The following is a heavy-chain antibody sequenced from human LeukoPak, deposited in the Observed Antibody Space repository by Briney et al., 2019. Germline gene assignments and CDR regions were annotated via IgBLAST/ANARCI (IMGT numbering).Heavy chain of an antibody. CDR3: AREARYDSSGYYFDY. CDR1: GFNFSTYD. V-gene: IGHV3-33*01. D-gene: IGHD3-22*01. CDR2: IWYDGSNT. Sequence: PGRSLRPSCAASGFNFSTYDMHWVRQAPGKGLEWVAVIWYDGSNTYYVDSVKGRFTISRDNSKNTLYLQMNSLRAEDTAVYYCAREARYDSSGYYFDYWGQGTLVTVSS. J-gene: IGHJ4*02.